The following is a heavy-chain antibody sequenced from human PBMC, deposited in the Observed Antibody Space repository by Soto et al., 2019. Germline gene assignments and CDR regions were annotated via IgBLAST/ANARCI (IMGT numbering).Heavy chain of an antibody. CDR1: GGSISSYY. V-gene: IGHV4-59*08. D-gene: IGHD6-6*01. Sequence: QVQLQESGPGLVKPSETLSLTYTVSGGSISSYYWSWIRQPPGKGLEWIGNIYYSGSPNYSPSIKSRSTISGDTSKNHFTLRLSYVTAADTAVYYCARRSDSSYRDNYYYYYMDVWGNGATVTVS. CDR2: IYYSGSP. J-gene: IGHJ6*03. CDR3: ARRSDSSYRDNYYYYYMDV.